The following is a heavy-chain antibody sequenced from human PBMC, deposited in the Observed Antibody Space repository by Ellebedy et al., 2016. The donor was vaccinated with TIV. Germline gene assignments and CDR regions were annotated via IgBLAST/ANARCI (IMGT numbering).Heavy chain of an antibody. J-gene: IGHJ4*02. CDR1: GFNFPDYA. D-gene: IGHD2-15*01. CDR3: TRDNWYGYSTGASDY. CDR2: IQNRAFGETI. Sequence: GESLKISCTASGFNFPDYALXWVRHAPGRGLSWVGVIQNRAFGETIQYAAYVKGRFTISRDDSKSIAYLQMNSLKTEDTAVYYCTRDNWYGYSTGASDYWGQGTLVTVSS. V-gene: IGHV3-49*04.